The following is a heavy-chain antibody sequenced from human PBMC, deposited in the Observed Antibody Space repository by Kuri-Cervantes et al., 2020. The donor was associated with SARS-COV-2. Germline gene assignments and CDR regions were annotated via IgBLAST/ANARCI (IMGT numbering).Heavy chain of an antibody. J-gene: IGHJ3*02. CDR3: ARVPSTGFWEVLSAFDI. D-gene: IGHD3-10*01. Sequence: GSLRLSCTVSGGSISSYYWSWIRQPPGKGLEWIGYIYYSGSTNYNPSLKSRVTISVDTSKNPFSLKLSSVTAADTAVYYCARVPSTGFWEVLSAFDIWGQGTMVTVSS. CDR1: GGSISSYY. CDR2: IYYSGST. V-gene: IGHV4-59*01.